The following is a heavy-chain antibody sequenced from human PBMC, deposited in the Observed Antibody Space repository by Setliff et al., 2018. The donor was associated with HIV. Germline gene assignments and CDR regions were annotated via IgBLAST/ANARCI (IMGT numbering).Heavy chain of an antibody. J-gene: IGHJ6*02. Sequence: SETLSLTCAVYGGSFSGYYWSWIRQPPGKGLEWIGEINHSGSTNYNPSLKSRVTISVDTSKNQFSLKLSSVTAADKAVYYCARVPPGESGQAYYYYYGVDVWDQGTTVTVSS. CDR2: INHSGST. D-gene: IGHD5-12*01. V-gene: IGHV4-34*01. CDR1: GGSFSGYY. CDR3: ARVPPGESGQAYYYYYGVDV.